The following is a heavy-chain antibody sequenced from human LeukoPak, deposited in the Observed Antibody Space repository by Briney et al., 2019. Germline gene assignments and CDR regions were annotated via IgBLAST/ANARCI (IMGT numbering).Heavy chain of an antibody. Sequence: GGSLRLSCAASGFTFSSYAMHWVRQAPGKGLEWVAVISYDGSNKYYADSVKGRFTISRDNSKNTLYLQMNSLRAEDTAVYYCARASYYYGSGSYFDWFDPWGQGTLVTVSS. D-gene: IGHD3-10*01. CDR3: ARASYYYGSGSYFDWFDP. J-gene: IGHJ5*02. V-gene: IGHV3-30*04. CDR2: ISYDGSNK. CDR1: GFTFSSYA.